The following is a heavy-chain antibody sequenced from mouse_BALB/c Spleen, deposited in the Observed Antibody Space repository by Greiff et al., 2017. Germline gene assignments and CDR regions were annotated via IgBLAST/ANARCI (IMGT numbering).Heavy chain of an antibody. D-gene: IGHD2-10*02. J-gene: IGHJ2*01. CDR3: ARQYGNYFDY. CDR2: ISSGSSTI. CDR1: GFTFSSFG. V-gene: IGHV5-17*02. Sequence: DVQLVESGGGLVQPGGSRKLSCAASGFTFSSFGMHWVRQAPEKGLEWVAYISSGSSTIYYADTVKGRFTISRDNPKNTLFLQMTSLRSEDTAMYYCARQYGNYFDYWGQGTTLTVSS.